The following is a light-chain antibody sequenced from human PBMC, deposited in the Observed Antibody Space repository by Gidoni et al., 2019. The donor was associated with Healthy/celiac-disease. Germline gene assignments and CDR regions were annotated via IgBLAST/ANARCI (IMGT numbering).Light chain of an antibody. Sequence: QPALTQPASVSGSPGRSITISCTGTSSDVGGYNYVSWYQQHPGKAPKLMIYDVSNRPSGVSNRFSGSKSGNTASLTISGLKAEDEADYYCSSYTSSSAWVFGGGTKLTVL. V-gene: IGLV2-14*03. J-gene: IGLJ3*02. CDR2: DVS. CDR1: SSDVGGYNY. CDR3: SSYTSSSAWV.